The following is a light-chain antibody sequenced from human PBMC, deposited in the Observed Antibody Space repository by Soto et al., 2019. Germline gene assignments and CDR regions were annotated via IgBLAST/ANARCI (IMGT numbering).Light chain of an antibody. CDR1: ESVRNNS. CDR3: HHYGYGADT. CDR2: GAS. J-gene: IGKJ2*01. V-gene: IGKV3-20*01. Sequence: ELVLTQSPGTLSLSPGERATLSCRANESVRNNSLAWYRQQPGQPPRLLIFGASSRATGIPDRITGIGSEADFSLTISRLEPADFAVYFCHHYGYGADTFGQGTKLEIK.